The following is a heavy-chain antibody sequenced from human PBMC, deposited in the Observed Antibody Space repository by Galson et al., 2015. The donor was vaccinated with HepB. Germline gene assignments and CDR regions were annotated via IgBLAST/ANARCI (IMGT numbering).Heavy chain of an antibody. J-gene: IGHJ4*02. V-gene: IGHV3-30*18. D-gene: IGHD6-19*01. CDR1: GFTFSSYG. CDR2: ISYDGSNK. CDR3: AKDRGRGGWQYFDY. Sequence: LRLSCAASGFTFSSYGMHWVRQAPGKGLEWVAVISYDGSNKYYADSVKGRFTISRDNSKNTLYLQMNSLRAEDTAVYYCAKDRGRGGWQYFDYWGQGTLVTVSS.